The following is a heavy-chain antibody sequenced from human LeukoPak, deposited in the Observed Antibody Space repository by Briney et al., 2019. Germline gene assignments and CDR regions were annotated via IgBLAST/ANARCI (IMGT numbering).Heavy chain of an antibody. V-gene: IGHV1-18*01. CDR3: ARPVVGSGYDAFDI. CDR2: ISAYNGNT. J-gene: IGHJ3*02. Sequence: ASVKVSCKASGYTFTSYGISWVRQAPGQGLEWMGWISAYNGNTNYAQNLRGRVTLTTDTSTTTAYMEMRSLTSDDSAVCYCARPVVGSGYDAFDIWGQGTMVTVSS. D-gene: IGHD6-19*01. CDR1: GYTFTSYG.